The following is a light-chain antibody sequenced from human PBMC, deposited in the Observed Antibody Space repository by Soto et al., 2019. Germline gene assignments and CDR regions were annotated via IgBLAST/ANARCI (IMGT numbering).Light chain of an antibody. V-gene: IGKV1-5*01. J-gene: IGKJ1*01. CDR2: DAS. CDR1: QIIVRW. Sequence: DLQLTQSPSTLSASVGDRVTITCRASQIIVRWLAWYQQKPGKAPKLLIYDASSLQSGVPSRFSGSVSQTEFTLTISSLQPDDFATYYCQQYNTSPWAFGQGTQVEIK. CDR3: QQYNTSPWA.